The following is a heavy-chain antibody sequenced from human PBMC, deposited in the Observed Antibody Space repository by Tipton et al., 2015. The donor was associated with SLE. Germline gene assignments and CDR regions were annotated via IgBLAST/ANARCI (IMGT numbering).Heavy chain of an antibody. V-gene: IGHV4-59*11. CDR1: GGSIKNHY. J-gene: IGHJ4*02. CDR2: IYYSGGT. D-gene: IGHD2-8*02. CDR3: ARGGTGFDY. Sequence: TLSLTCIVSGGSIKNHYWSWFRQAPGMGLEWIGYIYYSGGTNYNPSLQSRVTISVDTSKNQFSLKFSSVTAADTAVYYCARGGTGFDYWGQGTLVTVSS.